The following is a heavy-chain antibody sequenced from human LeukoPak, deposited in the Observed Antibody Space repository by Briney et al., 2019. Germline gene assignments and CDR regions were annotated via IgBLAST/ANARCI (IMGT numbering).Heavy chain of an antibody. D-gene: IGHD5-12*01. V-gene: IGHV3-53*01. CDR2: IYSGGST. CDR1: GFTVSSNY. J-gene: IGHJ6*02. Sequence: PGGSLRLSCAATGFTVSSNYMSWVRQAPGTGLEWVSVIYSGGSTNYADSVRGRFTISRDNSKNTLYLQMNSLRAEGTAVYYCARGRYEFSAAMDVWGQGTTVTVSS. CDR3: ARGRYEFSAAMDV.